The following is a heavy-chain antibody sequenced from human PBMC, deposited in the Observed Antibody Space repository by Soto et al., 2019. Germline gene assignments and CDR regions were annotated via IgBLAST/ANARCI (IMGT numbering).Heavy chain of an antibody. CDR3: ARVVGTFRGYFDY. J-gene: IGHJ4*02. CDR1: GFTFSDHY. D-gene: IGHD2-2*01. Sequence: EVQLVESGGGLVQPGGSLRLSCAASGFTFSDHYMDWVRQAPGKGLEWVGRTRNKANSYTTEYAASVKGRFTISRDDSKNSLYLQMNSLKTEDTAVYYCARVVGTFRGYFDYWGQGTLVTVSS. V-gene: IGHV3-72*01. CDR2: TRNKANSYTT.